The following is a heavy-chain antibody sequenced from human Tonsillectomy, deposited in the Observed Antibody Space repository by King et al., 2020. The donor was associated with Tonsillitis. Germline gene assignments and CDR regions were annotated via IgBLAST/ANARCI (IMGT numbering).Heavy chain of an antibody. D-gene: IGHD3-22*01. V-gene: IGHV3-7*01. Sequence: QLVQSGGGLVQPGGSLRLSCAASGFTFSTYWMTWVRQAPGKGLEWVANIKQDGSEKYYVDSVKGRFTISSDNAKNSLYLQMNSLIAEVTAVYYCASYYDSSGSSGFDYWGQGTLVTVSS. CDR1: GFTFSTYW. CDR2: IKQDGSEK. J-gene: IGHJ4*02. CDR3: ASYYDSSGSSGFDY.